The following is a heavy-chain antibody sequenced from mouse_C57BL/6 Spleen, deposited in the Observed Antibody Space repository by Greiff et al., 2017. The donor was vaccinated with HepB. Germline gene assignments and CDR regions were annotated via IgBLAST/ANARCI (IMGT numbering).Heavy chain of an antibody. Sequence: QVHVKQSGAELARPGASVKLSCKASGYTFTSYGISWVKQRTGQGLEWIGEIYPRSGNTYYNEKFKGKATLTADKSSSTAYMELRSLTSEDSAVYFCASGYGSSYPYFDYWGQGTTLTVSS. CDR3: ASGYGSSYPYFDY. CDR2: IYPRSGNT. D-gene: IGHD1-1*01. J-gene: IGHJ2*01. CDR1: GYTFTSYG. V-gene: IGHV1-81*01.